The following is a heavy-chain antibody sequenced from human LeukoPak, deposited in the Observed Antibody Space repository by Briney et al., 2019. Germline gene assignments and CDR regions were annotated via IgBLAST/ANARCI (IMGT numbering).Heavy chain of an antibody. CDR1: GFTFDDYG. J-gene: IGHJ6*03. Sequence: GGSLRLSCAASGFTFDDYGMSWVRQAPGKGLEWVSGINWNGGSTGYADSVKGRFTISRDNAKNSLYLQMNSLRAEDTAVYYCARVNIAAAGAGSYYYYYMDVWGKGTTVTVSS. CDR3: ARVNIAAAGAGSYYYYYMDV. D-gene: IGHD6-13*01. CDR2: INWNGGST. V-gene: IGHV3-20*04.